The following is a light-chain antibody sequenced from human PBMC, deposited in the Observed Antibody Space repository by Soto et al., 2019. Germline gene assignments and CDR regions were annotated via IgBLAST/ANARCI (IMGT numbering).Light chain of an antibody. CDR3: ATWDDSLTGFYV. CDR2: RNN. Sequence: QTVMTQPPSASGTPGREVSISCSGSTSNIGSNYVYWYQQLPGTAPKLLIYRNNQRPSGVPDRFSGSKSGTSASLAISGLRSDDEADYFCATWDDSLTGFYVFGNGTKVTVL. J-gene: IGLJ1*01. V-gene: IGLV1-47*01. CDR1: TSNIGSNY.